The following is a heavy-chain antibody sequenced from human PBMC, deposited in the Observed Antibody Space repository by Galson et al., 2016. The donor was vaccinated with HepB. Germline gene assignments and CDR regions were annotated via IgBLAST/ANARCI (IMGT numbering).Heavy chain of an antibody. CDR2: IYHTGTS. V-gene: IGHV4-4*02. D-gene: IGHD2-2*01. CDR1: GASISDSNW. Sequence: SETLSLTCAVSGASISDSNWWTWVRQVPEKGLEWIGEIYHTGTSNNSPFLSSRFTLSVDKSRNEFSLNVTSVTAADTAVYYCARASIIPGARMIFDPWGQGTLVTVSS. J-gene: IGHJ5*02. CDR3: ARASIIPGARMIFDP.